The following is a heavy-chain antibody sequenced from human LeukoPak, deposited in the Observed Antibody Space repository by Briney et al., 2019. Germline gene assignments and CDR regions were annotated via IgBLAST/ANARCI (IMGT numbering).Heavy chain of an antibody. V-gene: IGHV4-59*08. CDR1: GGSISSYY. CDR3: AGHHPRNTVDF. Sequence: SETLSLTCTVSGGSISSYYWSWIRQPLGKGLGWIAYISDIGSINYNPSLKSRVTISLDTSKNQFSLKLSSVTAADTAVYYCAGHHPRNTVDFWGQGTLVTVSS. J-gene: IGHJ4*02. CDR2: ISDIGSI. D-gene: IGHD2-8*02.